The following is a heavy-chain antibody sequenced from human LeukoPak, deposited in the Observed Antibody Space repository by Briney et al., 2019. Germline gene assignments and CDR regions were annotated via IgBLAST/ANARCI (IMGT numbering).Heavy chain of an antibody. D-gene: IGHD5-18*01. CDR3: ARGQGLELWLPYYYYMDV. J-gene: IGHJ6*03. CDR2: ISSSSSYI. V-gene: IGHV3-21*01. Sequence: GGSLRLSCAASGFTFSTYTMNWVRQAPGKGLEWVSSISSSSSYIYYADSVKGRFTISRDNAKNSLYLQMNSLRAEDTAVYYCARGQGLELWLPYYYYMDVWGKGTTVTVSS. CDR1: GFTFSTYT.